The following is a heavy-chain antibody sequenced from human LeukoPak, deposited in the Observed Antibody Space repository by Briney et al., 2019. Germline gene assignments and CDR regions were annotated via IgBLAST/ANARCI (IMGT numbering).Heavy chain of an antibody. V-gene: IGHV3-7*01. J-gene: IGHJ6*03. CDR2: IKQDGSEK. Sequence: WGSLRLSCAASGFTLNSYWLSLVRQAPGKGLEWVANIKQDGSEKYYVDSVKGRFTISRDNAKNSLYLQMNSLRAEDTAVYYSARDHTYYDFWSGYRYYYYMDLWGKGTTVTVSS. CDR1: GFTLNSYW. CDR3: ARDHTYYDFWSGYRYYYYMDL. D-gene: IGHD3-3*01.